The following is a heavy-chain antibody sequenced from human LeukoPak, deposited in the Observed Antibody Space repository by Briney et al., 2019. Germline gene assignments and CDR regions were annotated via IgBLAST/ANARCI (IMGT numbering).Heavy chain of an antibody. CDR3: ARGGSKSPPGTSYYFDY. Sequence: GGSLRLSCAASGFTFSTHGMHWVRQAPGEGLEWVAVIWYDGSNKYYADSVKGRFTISRDNSKNMLYPEMDSLRAEDTALYYCARGGSKSPPGTSYYFDYWGQGNLVTVSS. D-gene: IGHD3-16*01. CDR2: IWYDGSNK. J-gene: IGHJ4*02. CDR1: GFTFSTHG. V-gene: IGHV3-33*01.